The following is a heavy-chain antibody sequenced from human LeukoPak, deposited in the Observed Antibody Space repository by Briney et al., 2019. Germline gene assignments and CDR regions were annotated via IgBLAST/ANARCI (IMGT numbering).Heavy chain of an antibody. V-gene: IGHV1-8*01. J-gene: IGHJ5*02. CDR2: VNPNSGNT. D-gene: IGHD3-10*01. Sequence: ASVKVSCKASGYTFTSYDINWVRQATGQGLEWMGWVNPNSGNTGYAQKFQGRVTMTRNTSISTAYMELSSLRSEDTAVYYCAILGPRRGSGSYYNGDWFDPWGQGTLVTVSS. CDR3: AILGPRRGSGSYYNGDWFDP. CDR1: GYTFTSYD.